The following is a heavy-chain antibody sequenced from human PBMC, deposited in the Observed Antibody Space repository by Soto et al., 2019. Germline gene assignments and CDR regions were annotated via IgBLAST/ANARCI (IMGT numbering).Heavy chain of an antibody. CDR1: GYTFTSYD. CDR3: ARGSRKIVATIRSYYFDY. Sequence: ASVKVSCKASGYTFTSYDINWVRQATGQGPEWMGWMNPNSGNTGYAQKFQGRVTMTRNTSISTAYMELSSLRSEDTAVYYCARGSRKIVATIRSYYFDYWGQGTLVTVSS. V-gene: IGHV1-8*01. CDR2: MNPNSGNT. J-gene: IGHJ4*02. D-gene: IGHD5-12*01.